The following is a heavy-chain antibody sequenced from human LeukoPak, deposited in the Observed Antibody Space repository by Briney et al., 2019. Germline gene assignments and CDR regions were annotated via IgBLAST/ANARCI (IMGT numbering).Heavy chain of an antibody. D-gene: IGHD3-22*01. CDR2: ISSSGST. J-gene: IGHJ3*02. CDR3: ARGPYSYDSSGAFDI. V-gene: IGHV4-61*02. Sequence: SETLSLTCTVSGGSMNSGSYYWSWIRQPAGKGLEWIGRISSSGSTNYNPSLKSRVTISVDTSKNQFSLKLSSVTAADTAVYFCARGPYSYDSSGAFDIWGQGTMVTVSS. CDR1: GGSMNSGSYY.